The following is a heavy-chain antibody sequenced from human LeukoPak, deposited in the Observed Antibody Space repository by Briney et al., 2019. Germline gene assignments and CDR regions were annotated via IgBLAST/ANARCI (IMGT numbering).Heavy chain of an antibody. D-gene: IGHD1-26*01. CDR1: GFTFDDYG. CDR3: ARASGSFPFDY. V-gene: IGHV3-20*04. J-gene: IGHJ4*02. Sequence: GGSLRLSCAASGFTFDDYGMSSVRHAPGKGLEWVSGINWNGGSTGYADSVKGRFTISRDNAKNSLYLQMNSLRAEDTALYYCARASGSFPFDYWDQGTLVTVSS. CDR2: INWNGGST.